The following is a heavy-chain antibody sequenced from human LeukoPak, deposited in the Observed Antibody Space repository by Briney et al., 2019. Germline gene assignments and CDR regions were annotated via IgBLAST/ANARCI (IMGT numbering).Heavy chain of an antibody. V-gene: IGHV3-30*04. CDR1: GFTFTHYA. J-gene: IGHJ6*03. D-gene: IGHD3-10*01. Sequence: LPGGSLRLSCAASGFTFTHYAMHWVRQPPGKGLEWVAFVSYDGIHKYYADSLKGRFTISRDNSKNTLNLQMNSLRAEDTAVYYCAKDPGSMVRGFYMDVWGKGTTVTVSS. CDR3: AKDPGSMVRGFYMDV. CDR2: VSYDGIHK.